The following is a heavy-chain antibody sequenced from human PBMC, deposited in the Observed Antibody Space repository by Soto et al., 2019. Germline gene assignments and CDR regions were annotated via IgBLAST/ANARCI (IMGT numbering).Heavy chain of an antibody. CDR1: GFTFSSYA. V-gene: IGHV3-23*01. J-gene: IGHJ4*02. CDR3: ARGKDRATVTTFDY. Sequence: GGSLRLSCAASGFTFSSYAMNWVRQAPGKGLEWVSVIHGSGGSTYYADSVKGRFTISRDNSKNTVDLQMNSLRAEDTAVYYCARGKDRATVTTFDYWGQGTLVTVSS. D-gene: IGHD4-17*01. CDR2: IHGSGGST.